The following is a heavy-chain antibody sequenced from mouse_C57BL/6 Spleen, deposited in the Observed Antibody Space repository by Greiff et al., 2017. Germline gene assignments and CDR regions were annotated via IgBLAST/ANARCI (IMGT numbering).Heavy chain of an antibody. Sequence: QVQLKESGAELARPGASVKLSCKASGYTFTSYGISWVKQRTGQGLEWIGEIYPRSGNTYYNEKFKGKATLTADKSSSTAYMELRSLTSEDSAVYFCARETTVHYFDYWGQGTTLTVSS. CDR2: IYPRSGNT. D-gene: IGHD1-1*01. CDR1: GYTFTSYG. CDR3: ARETTVHYFDY. V-gene: IGHV1-81*01. J-gene: IGHJ2*01.